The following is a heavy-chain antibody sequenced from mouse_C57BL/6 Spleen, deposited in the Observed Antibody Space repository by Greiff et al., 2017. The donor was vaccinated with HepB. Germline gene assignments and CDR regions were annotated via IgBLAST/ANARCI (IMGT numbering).Heavy chain of an antibody. CDR2: INPYNGGT. Sequence: EVQLQQSGPVLVKPGASVKMSCKASGYTFTDYYMNWVKQSHGKSLEWIGVINPYNGGTSYNQKFKGKATLTVDKSSSTAYMELNSLTSEDSAVYYYVRWGSSCYAMDYWGQGTSVTVSS. D-gene: IGHD1-1*01. V-gene: IGHV1-19*01. CDR3: VRWGSSCYAMDY. J-gene: IGHJ4*01. CDR1: GYTFTDYY.